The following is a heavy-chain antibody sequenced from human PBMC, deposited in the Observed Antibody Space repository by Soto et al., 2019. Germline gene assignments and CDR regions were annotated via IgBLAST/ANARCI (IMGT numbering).Heavy chain of an antibody. CDR1: GGTFSRYG. J-gene: IGHJ6*02. CDR3: ATVVLPGKYSYYYAIEV. CDR2: IVPIFGIA. V-gene: IGHV1-69*01. Sequence: QVQLVQSGAEVKRPGSSVKVSCKSSGGTFSRYGISWVRQAPGQGLEWMGGIVPIFGIAKYAQAFQGRVTITADEAANPAYMELSSLRSEDTAVYYCATVVLPGKYSYYYAIEVWGQGTTVTVSS. D-gene: IGHD1-7*01.